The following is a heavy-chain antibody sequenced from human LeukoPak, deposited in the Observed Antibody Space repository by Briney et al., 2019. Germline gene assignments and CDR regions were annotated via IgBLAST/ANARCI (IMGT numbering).Heavy chain of an antibody. J-gene: IGHJ4*02. Sequence: GGSLRLSCAASGFTFSSYWTSRVRQAPGKGLEWVAVISYDGSNKYYADSVKGRFTISRDNSKNTLYLQMNSLRAEDTAVYYCARDDCSSTSCGLPNYWGQGTLVTVSS. CDR3: ARDDCSSTSCGLPNY. D-gene: IGHD2-2*01. V-gene: IGHV3-30*03. CDR2: ISYDGSNK. CDR1: GFTFSSYW.